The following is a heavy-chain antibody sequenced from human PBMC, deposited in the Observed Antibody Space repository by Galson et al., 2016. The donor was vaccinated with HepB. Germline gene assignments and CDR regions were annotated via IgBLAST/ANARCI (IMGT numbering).Heavy chain of an antibody. J-gene: IGHJ4*02. CDR1: GFTFSDYY. Sequence: SLRLSCAASGFTFSDYYMSWIRQAPGKGLEWVSYISSSDSTIYYADSVRGRFTISRDNAKNSLYLQMNSLRAEDTAVYYCARVPCGGDCSLDYWGQGTRVTVSS. V-gene: IGHV3-11*04. D-gene: IGHD2-21*02. CDR3: ARVPCGGDCSLDY. CDR2: ISSSDSTI.